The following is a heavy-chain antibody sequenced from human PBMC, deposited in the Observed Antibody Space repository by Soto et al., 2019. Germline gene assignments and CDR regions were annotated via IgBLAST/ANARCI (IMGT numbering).Heavy chain of an antibody. V-gene: IGHV4-61*03. D-gene: IGHD2-8*01. CDR2: IYYTGST. Sequence: ASETLSVTCTVSGGSVSSGGYYWSWIRQPPGKGLEWIGYIYYTGSTKYNPSLRSRVTISVDTSKNHFSLKLRSVTAADTAVYYCVRTNHFDYWGQGSLVTVSS. CDR1: GGSVSSGGYY. CDR3: VRTNHFDY. J-gene: IGHJ4*02.